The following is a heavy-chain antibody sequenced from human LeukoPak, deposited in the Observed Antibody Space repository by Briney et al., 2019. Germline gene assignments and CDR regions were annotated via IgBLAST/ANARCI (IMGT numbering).Heavy chain of an antibody. CDR3: ARDPYSSSSFDY. CDR1: GFTFSSYS. CDR2: ISRSSSTI. J-gene: IGHJ4*02. D-gene: IGHD6-6*01. Sequence: PGGSLRLSCEASGFTFSSYSMNWVRQAPGKGLEWVSYISRSSSTIYYADSVKGRFTISRDNAKNSVYLQMNSLRAEDTAVYYCARDPYSSSSFDYWGQGTLVTVSS. V-gene: IGHV3-48*01.